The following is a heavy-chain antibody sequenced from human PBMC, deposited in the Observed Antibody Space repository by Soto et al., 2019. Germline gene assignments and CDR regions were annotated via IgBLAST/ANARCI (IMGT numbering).Heavy chain of an antibody. CDR1: GGSISSSNYY. Sequence: QLQLQESGPGLVKPSETLSLICTVSGGSISSSNYYWGWIRQSPRKGLEWIGSIYYSGSTYYNPSLKSPVTISVDTPNNQFSLKLSSVIAADTAVYYCARHGLRYFDWLLYSDYWGQGALVTVSS. V-gene: IGHV4-39*01. J-gene: IGHJ4*02. CDR3: ARHGLRYFDWLLYSDY. CDR2: IYYSGST. D-gene: IGHD3-9*01.